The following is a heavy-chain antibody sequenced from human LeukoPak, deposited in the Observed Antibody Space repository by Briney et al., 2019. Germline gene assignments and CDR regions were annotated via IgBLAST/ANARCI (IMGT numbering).Heavy chain of an antibody. CDR2: INQDGSEK. CDR3: VRDGGVSGYDLLDY. V-gene: IGHV3-7*01. Sequence: GGSLRLSCAASGFTFSNYCMTWVRQAPGKGLEWVAHINQDGSEKHYMDSVKARFTISRDNAKNSLSLQMNSLRAEDTAVYYCVRDGGVSGYDLLDYWGQGTLVTVSS. CDR1: GFTFSNYC. J-gene: IGHJ4*02. D-gene: IGHD5-12*01.